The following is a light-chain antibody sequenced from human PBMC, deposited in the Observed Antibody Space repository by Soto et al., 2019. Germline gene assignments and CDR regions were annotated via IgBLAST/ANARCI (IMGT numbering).Light chain of an antibody. CDR1: QTISSW. CDR2: KAS. CDR3: QEYNSYSS. V-gene: IGKV1-5*03. Sequence: DIQMTQSPSTLSASVGDRVTITCRASQTISSWLAWYQQKPGKAPKLLIYKASNLENGIPSRFSGSGSGTEFTLTISSLQPDDFATYYYQEYNSYSSFGQGTKVEIK. J-gene: IGKJ1*01.